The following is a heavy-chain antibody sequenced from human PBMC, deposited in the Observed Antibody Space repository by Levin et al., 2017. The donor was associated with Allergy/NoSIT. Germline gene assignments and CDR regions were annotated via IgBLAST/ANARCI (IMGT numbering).Heavy chain of an antibody. V-gene: IGHV4-34*01. CDR2: INHSGST. J-gene: IGHJ6*03. CDR1: GGSFSGSY. D-gene: IGHD1-1*01. Sequence: SQTLSLTCAVYGGSFSGSYWSWIRQPPGKGLEWIGEINHSGSTNYNPSLKSRVTISVDTSKNQFSLKLSSVTAADTAVYYCARGQNEGPAYYYYYMDVWGKGTTVTVSS. CDR3: ARGQNEGPAYYYYYMDV.